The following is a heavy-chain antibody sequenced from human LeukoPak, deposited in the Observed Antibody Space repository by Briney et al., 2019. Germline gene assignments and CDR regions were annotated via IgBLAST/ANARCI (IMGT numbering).Heavy chain of an antibody. J-gene: IGHJ2*01. Sequence: PSETLSLTCTVSGGPISSHYWSWIRQPPGEGLEWIGYISYSGRINYNPSLKSRVTLSLDTSKNQFSLTLTSVTAADTAVYYCAKDVPGGWWYFDLWGRGTLVTVSS. CDR3: AKDVPGGWWYFDL. D-gene: IGHD6-19*01. CDR1: GGPISSHY. CDR2: ISYSGRI. V-gene: IGHV4-59*11.